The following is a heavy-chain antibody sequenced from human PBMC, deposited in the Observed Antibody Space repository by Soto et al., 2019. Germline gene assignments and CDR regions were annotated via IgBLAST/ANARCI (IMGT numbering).Heavy chain of an antibody. CDR1: GGTFSSYA. J-gene: IGHJ4*02. CDR2: IIPIFGTA. V-gene: IGHV1-69*01. D-gene: IGHD3-22*01. Sequence: QVQLVQSGAEVKKPGSSVNVSCKASGGTFSSYAISWVRQAPGQGLEWMGGIIPIFGTANYAQKFQGRVTITADESKSKAYIELSSLRTENTAVYYWARDRYDSSGYYHEAYFDNWGEGTLVDVS. CDR3: ARDRYDSSGYYHEAYFDN.